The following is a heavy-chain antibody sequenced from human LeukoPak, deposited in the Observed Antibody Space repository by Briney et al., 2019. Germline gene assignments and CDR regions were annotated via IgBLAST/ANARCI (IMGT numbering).Heavy chain of an antibody. CDR3: ARTTLSRSSPAYYMDV. D-gene: IGHD1-26*01. CDR2: TYYRSKWYN. Sequence: SQTLSLTCAISGDSVSSNSAARNWIRQSPSRGLEWLGRTYYRSKWYNDYAVSVKSRITINPDTSKNQFSLQLNSVTPEDTAVYYCARTTLSRSSPAYYMDVWGKGTTVTVSS. J-gene: IGHJ6*03. V-gene: IGHV6-1*01. CDR1: GDSVSSNSAA.